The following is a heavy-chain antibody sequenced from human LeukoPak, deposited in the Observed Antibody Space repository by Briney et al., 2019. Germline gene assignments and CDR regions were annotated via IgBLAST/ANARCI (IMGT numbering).Heavy chain of an antibody. CDR1: GGSFSGYY. Sequence: SETLSLTCAVYGGSFSGYYWSWIRQPPGKGLEWIGEINHSGSTNYNPSLKSRVTISVDTFKNQFSLKLSSVTAADTAVYYCARTLLLWFGGTYDYWGQGTLVTVSS. CDR2: INHSGST. J-gene: IGHJ4*02. CDR3: ARTLLLWFGGTYDY. V-gene: IGHV4-34*01. D-gene: IGHD3-10*01.